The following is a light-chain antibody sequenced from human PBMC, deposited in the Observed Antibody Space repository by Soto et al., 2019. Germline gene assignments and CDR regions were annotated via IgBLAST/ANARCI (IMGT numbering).Light chain of an antibody. Sequence: DIQMTQSPSSLSASVGDRVTITCRASQNIDIYLHWYQQKPGTAPKLLIYGASSLQSGVPSRFSGNGSGTDFTLTIRSLQPEDFATYYCQQTSNTPQTFGGGTKVEIK. CDR1: QNIDIY. CDR3: QQTSNTPQT. J-gene: IGKJ4*01. CDR2: GAS. V-gene: IGKV1-39*01.